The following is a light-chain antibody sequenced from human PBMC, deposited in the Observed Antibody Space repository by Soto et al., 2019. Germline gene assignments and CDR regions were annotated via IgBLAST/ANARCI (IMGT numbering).Light chain of an antibody. CDR3: QSYDSSLSGSEV. CDR1: SSNIGAGHD. J-gene: IGLJ1*01. CDR2: GNS. Sequence: QSVLTQPPSESGAPGQRVTISCTGSSSNIGAGHDVHWYQHLPGTAPKLLIYGNSNRPSGVPDRFSGSKSGTSASLAITGLQAEDEADYYCQSYDSSLSGSEVFGTGTKVTVL. V-gene: IGLV1-40*01.